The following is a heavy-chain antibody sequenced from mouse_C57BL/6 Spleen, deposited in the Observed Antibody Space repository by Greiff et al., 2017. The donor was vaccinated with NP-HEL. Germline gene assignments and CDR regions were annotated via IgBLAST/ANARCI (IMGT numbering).Heavy chain of an antibody. J-gene: IGHJ2*01. Sequence: EVQLQQSGPELVKPGASVKISCKASGYTFTDYYMNWVKQSHGKSLEWIGDINPNNGGTSYNQKFKGKATLTVDKSSSTAYMELRSLASEDSAVYYCARAYDGYVGDFDYWGQGTTLTVSS. V-gene: IGHV1-26*01. D-gene: IGHD2-3*01. CDR3: ARAYDGYVGDFDY. CDR2: INPNNGGT. CDR1: GYTFTDYY.